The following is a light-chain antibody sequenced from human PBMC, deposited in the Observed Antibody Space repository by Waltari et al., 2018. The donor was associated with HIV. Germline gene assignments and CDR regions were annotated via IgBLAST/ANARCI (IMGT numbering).Light chain of an antibody. CDR1: QSLLHIDGKTY. Sequence: IVMTQSPLSLSVTPGQPAAISCKSRQSLLHIDGKTYMYWYYQKPGHPPKIMIYEVCKRFAGAPDRFGCSVSGTDVTLTISRVEAENVGIYYCMQSLQVPSITFGQATRLEIK. V-gene: IGKV2D-29*01. CDR2: EVC. CDR3: MQSLQVPSIT. J-gene: IGKJ5*01.